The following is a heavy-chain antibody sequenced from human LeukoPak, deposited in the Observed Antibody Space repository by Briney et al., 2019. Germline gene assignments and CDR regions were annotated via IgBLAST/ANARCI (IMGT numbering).Heavy chain of an antibody. CDR2: INHSGST. D-gene: IGHD3-22*01. V-gene: IGHV4-34*01. CDR1: GGSFSGYY. CDR3: ARHGYRPYNYYDSSGYYYFDY. J-gene: IGHJ4*02. Sequence: SETLSLTCAVYGGSFSGYYWSWIRQPPGKGLEWIGEINHSGSTNYNPSLKSRVTISVDTSKNQFSLKLSSVTAADTAVYYCARHGYRPYNYYDSSGYYYFDYWGQGTLVTVSS.